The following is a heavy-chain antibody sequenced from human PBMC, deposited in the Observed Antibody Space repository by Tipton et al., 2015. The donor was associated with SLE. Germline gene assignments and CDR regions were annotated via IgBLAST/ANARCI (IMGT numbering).Heavy chain of an antibody. D-gene: IGHD1-26*01. J-gene: IGHJ4*02. Sequence: SLRLSCAASGFTFSSYWMSWVRQAPGKGLEWVANIKQDGSEKFYVDSVKGRFTISRDNAKNSLYLQINRLRAEDTAVYYCARKKGAIAAFDYWGQGTLVTVSS. CDR3: ARKKGAIAAFDY. CDR2: IKQDGSEK. V-gene: IGHV3-7*03. CDR1: GFTFSSYW.